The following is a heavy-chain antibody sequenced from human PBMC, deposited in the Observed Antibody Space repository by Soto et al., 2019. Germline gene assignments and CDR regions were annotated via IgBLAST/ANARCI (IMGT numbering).Heavy chain of an antibody. V-gene: IGHV3-23*01. CDR1: GFTFSSYA. CDR3: DKDVDDWAYGYGQLRLYCLFDF. CDR2: ISGSGGST. Sequence: GGSRRLSCAASGFTFSSYAMSWVRQAPGKGLEWVSAISGSGGSTYYADSVKGRFTISRDNSKNTLYLQRNSLRAEDTAVYYSDKDVDDWAYGYGQLRLYCLFDFCGHGTLVTVSS. J-gene: IGHJ4*03. D-gene: IGHD5-18*01.